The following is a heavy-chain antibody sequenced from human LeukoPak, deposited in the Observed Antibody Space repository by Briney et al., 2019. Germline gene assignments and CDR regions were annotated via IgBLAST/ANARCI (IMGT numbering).Heavy chain of an antibody. V-gene: IGHV1-69*05. CDR1: GGTFSSYA. D-gene: IGHD1-26*01. CDR2: IIPIFGTA. CDR3: ARDGRSGSYNRLDY. J-gene: IGHJ4*02. Sequence: SVKVSCKASGGTFSSYAISWVRQAPGQGLEWMGGIIPIFGTANYAQKFQGRVTITTDESTSTAYMELSSLRSEDTAVYYCARDGRSGSYNRLDYWGQGTLVTVSS.